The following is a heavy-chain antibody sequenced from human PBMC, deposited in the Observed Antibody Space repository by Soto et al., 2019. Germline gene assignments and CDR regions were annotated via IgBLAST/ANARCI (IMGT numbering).Heavy chain of an antibody. Sequence: PSETLSLTWTVSGGSISSSSYCWGWIRQPPGKGLEWIGSIYYSGSTYYNPSLKSRVTISVDTSKNQFSLKLSFVTAADTAVYYCATMGTPATGLYYFDYWGQGTLVTVSS. CDR2: IYYSGST. CDR3: ATMGTPATGLYYFDY. CDR1: GGSISSSSYC. V-gene: IGHV4-39*01. J-gene: IGHJ4*02. D-gene: IGHD2-15*01.